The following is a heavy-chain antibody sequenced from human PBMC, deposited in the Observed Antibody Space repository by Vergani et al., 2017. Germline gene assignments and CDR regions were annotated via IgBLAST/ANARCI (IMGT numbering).Heavy chain of an antibody. CDR1: GFSFDSYR. D-gene: IGHD3-9*01. V-gene: IGHV3-74*03. CDR2: TKSDGRIT. CDR3: ARARCLETCYMSNWHDP. J-gene: IGHJ5*02. Sequence: DVHRAESGGGFFKPGGSLRLSCSASGFSFDSYRMHWVRQVPGKGLLWVSRTKSDGRITAYADSVKGRFTISRDNAHNPLYLQMNSLRVEDTGVNYCARARCLETCYMSNWHDPWGQGTLVTVSS.